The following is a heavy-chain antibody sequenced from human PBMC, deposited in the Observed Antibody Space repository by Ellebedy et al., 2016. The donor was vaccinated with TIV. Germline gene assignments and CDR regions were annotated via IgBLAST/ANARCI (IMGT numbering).Heavy chain of an antibody. D-gene: IGHD1-7*01. CDR1: GFTFNNYG. Sequence: PGGSLRLSCAASGFTFNNYGMHWVRQAPGKGLEWVAVVWSDGSNTYYADSVKGRFTISRDNSNNTLYLQMNSLRADDTAVYYCERGSGWNYDLDYWGQGTLVTVSS. CDR2: VWSDGSNT. CDR3: ERGSGWNYDLDY. J-gene: IGHJ4*02. V-gene: IGHV3-33*01.